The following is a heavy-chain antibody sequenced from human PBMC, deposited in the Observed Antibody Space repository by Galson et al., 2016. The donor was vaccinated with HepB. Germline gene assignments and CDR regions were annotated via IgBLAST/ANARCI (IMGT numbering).Heavy chain of an antibody. V-gene: IGHV4-59*08. Sequence: SETLSLTCTVSGVSISSYYWSWLRQPPEKGLEWIGYAFYSGITNYNPSLKSRVTISIDTSKNQFSLKLGSVTAADTAVYYCARGEGYNLYWGQGTLVTVPS. CDR2: AFYSGIT. D-gene: IGHD5-24*01. CDR3: ARGEGYNLY. J-gene: IGHJ4*02. CDR1: GVSISSYY.